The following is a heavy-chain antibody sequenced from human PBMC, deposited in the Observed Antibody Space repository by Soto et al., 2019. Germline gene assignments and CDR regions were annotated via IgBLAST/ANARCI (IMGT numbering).Heavy chain of an antibody. D-gene: IGHD1-7*01. V-gene: IGHV3-74*01. J-gene: IGHJ4*02. CDR2: INPDGGST. CDR3: ARGTYSFNDY. Sequence: PGGSLSLSCAASGFSFSGYWMHWVRQAPGEGLVWVSRINPDGGSTNYADSVKGRFTISRDNAKNTLFLQMNGLRAEDTAVYYCARGTYSFNDYWGRGTLVTVSS. CDR1: GFSFSGYW.